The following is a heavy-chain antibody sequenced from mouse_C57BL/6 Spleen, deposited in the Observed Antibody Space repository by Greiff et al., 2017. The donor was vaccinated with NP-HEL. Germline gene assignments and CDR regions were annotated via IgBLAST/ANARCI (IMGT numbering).Heavy chain of an antibody. V-gene: IGHV1-55*01. J-gene: IGHJ2*01. CDR3: ERRDYYSNYEDY. D-gene: IGHD2-5*01. Sequence: QVQLQQPGAELVKPGASVKMSCKASGYTFTSYWITWVKQRPGQGLEWIGDIYPGSGSTNYNEKFKSKATLTVDTSSSTAYMQLSSLTSEDSAVYYCERRDYYSNYEDYWGQGTTLTVSS. CDR1: GYTFTSYW. CDR2: IYPGSGST.